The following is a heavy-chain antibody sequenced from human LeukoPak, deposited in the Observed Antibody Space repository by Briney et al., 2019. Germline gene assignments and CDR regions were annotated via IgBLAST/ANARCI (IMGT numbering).Heavy chain of an antibody. CDR3: ATFTYASGTNVS. Sequence: PSETLSLTCGVSGGSFSGFFWSWIRQPPGKGLEWIGEINHSGNTNYNPSLKSRVTISVDTSKNQFSLTLTSLTAADTAVYYCATFTYASGTNVSWGQGTLVTVSS. D-gene: IGHD3-10*01. J-gene: IGHJ4*02. CDR1: GGSFSGFF. V-gene: IGHV4-34*01. CDR2: INHSGNT.